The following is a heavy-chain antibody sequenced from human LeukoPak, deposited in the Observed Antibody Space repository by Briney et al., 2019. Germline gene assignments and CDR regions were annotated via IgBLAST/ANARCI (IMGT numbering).Heavy chain of an antibody. V-gene: IGHV1-18*04. J-gene: IGHJ6*02. CDR2: ISAYNGNT. Sequence: ASVKVSCKASGYAFSGYYMHWVRQAPGQGLEWMGWISAYNGNTNYAQKLQGRVTMTTDTSTSTAYMELRSLRSDDTAVYYCARLHASNYYYYYGMDVWGQGTTVTVSS. CDR3: ARLHASNYYYYYGMDV. D-gene: IGHD2-2*01. CDR1: GYAFSGYY.